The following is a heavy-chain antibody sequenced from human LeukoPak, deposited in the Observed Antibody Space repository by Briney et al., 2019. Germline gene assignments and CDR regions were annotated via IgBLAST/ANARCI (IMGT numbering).Heavy chain of an antibody. CDR3: ARGQWGLDY. CDR2: ISPDGTTS. Sequence: GGSLRLSCAASGFTFRNYWMSWVRQAPGKALEWVSYISPDGTTSYYADSLKGRFTVSRDNAKNSLYLQMNSLSAEDTAVYFCARGQWGLDYWGQGALVTVSS. J-gene: IGHJ4*02. V-gene: IGHV3-11*01. D-gene: IGHD1-26*01. CDR1: GFTFRNYW.